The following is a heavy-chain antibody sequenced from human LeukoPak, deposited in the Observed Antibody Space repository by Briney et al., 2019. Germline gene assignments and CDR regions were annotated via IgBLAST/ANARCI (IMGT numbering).Heavy chain of an antibody. CDR1: GFNFQIYA. D-gene: IGHD3-9*01. Sequence: GGSLRLSCAASGFNFQIYAMHWVRQAPGKGLEWVAIISYGGDNKYYADAVKGRFTISRDNSKSMLYLQMNGLRPEDTAVYYCSRDGPRDYDILTALDYWGQGTVVSVSS. CDR3: SRDGPRDYDILTALDY. CDR2: ISYGGDNK. V-gene: IGHV3-30*04. J-gene: IGHJ4*02.